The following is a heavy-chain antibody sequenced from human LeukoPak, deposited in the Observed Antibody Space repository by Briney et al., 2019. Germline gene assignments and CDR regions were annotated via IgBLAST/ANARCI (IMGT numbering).Heavy chain of an antibody. J-gene: IGHJ4*02. D-gene: IGHD3-3*01. CDR1: GFTFSSYS. Sequence: GGSLRLSCAASGFTFSSYSMNWVRQAPGKGLEWVSSISSSSYIYYADSVKGRFTISRDNAKNSLYLQMNSLRAEDTAVYYCAREVGDDFWSGYYLLDYWGQGTLVTVSS. CDR2: ISSSSYI. CDR3: AREVGDDFWSGYYLLDY. V-gene: IGHV3-21*01.